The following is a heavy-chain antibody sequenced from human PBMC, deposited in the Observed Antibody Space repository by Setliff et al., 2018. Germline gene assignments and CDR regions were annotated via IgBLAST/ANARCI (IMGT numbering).Heavy chain of an antibody. CDR1: GFSLTTNGVG. CDR2: IDWDGDK. Sequence: SGPTLVNPTQTLTLTCTLSGFSLTTNGVGVGWIRQPPGKALEWLARIDWDGDKYYNTSLRTRLTLSKDTSKNQVFLTMTNMDPVDTATYYCARSRYELPHYYFDYWGQGILVTVSS. D-gene: IGHD1-7*01. J-gene: IGHJ4*02. V-gene: IGHV2-70*11. CDR3: ARSRYELPHYYFDY.